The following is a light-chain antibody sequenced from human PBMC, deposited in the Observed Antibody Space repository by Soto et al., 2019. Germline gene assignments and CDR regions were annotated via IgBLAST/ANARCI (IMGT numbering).Light chain of an antibody. J-gene: IGKJ1*01. CDR3: QHSWT. CDR1: QSIGSW. CDR2: KAS. V-gene: IGKV1-5*03. Sequence: DIQMTQSPSTLSASVGDRVTITCRASQSIGSWLAWYQQKPGKTPKLLIYKASSLESGVPSRFSGSGSGTEFTLTISSLQTDDFATYYCQHSWTFGQGTKVEIK.